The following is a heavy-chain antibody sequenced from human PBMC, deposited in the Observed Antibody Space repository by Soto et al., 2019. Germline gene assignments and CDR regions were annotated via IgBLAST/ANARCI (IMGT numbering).Heavy chain of an antibody. Sequence: SQTLSLTCVISGDSVSSNSAAWNWIRQSPSRGLEWLGRTYYRSKWYNDYAVSVKSRITINPDTSKNQFSLQLNSVTPEDTAVYYCARDPIGSSATGGYYGMDVWGQGTTVTVSS. CDR1: GDSVSSNSAA. CDR2: TYYRSKWYN. CDR3: ARDPIGSSATGGYYGMDV. V-gene: IGHV6-1*01. D-gene: IGHD6-13*01. J-gene: IGHJ6*02.